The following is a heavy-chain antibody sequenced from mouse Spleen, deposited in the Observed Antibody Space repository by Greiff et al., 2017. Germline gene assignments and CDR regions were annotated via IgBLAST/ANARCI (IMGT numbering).Heavy chain of an antibody. Sequence: VQLQESGAELMKPGASVKLSCKATGYTFTGYWIEWVKQRPGHGLEWIGEILPGSGSTNYNEKFKGKATFTADTSSNTAYMQLSSLTTEDSAIYYCARGGALTGSAWFAYWGQGTLVTVSA. CDR2: ILPGSGST. V-gene: IGHV1-9*01. CDR1: GYTFTGYW. CDR3: ARGGALTGSAWFAY. D-gene: IGHD4-1*01. J-gene: IGHJ3*01.